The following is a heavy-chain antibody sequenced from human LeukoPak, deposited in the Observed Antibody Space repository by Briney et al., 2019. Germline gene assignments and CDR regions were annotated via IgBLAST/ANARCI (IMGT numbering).Heavy chain of an antibody. V-gene: IGHV6-1*01. CDR3: ARVEERLGGYSYGYYYYMDV. J-gene: IGHJ6*03. D-gene: IGHD5-18*01. Sequence: SQTLSLTCAISGDSVSSNSAAWNWIRQSPSRGLEWLGRTYYRSKWYNDYAVSVKSRITINPDTSKNQFSLQLNSVTPEDTAVYYCARVEERLGGYSYGYYYYMDVWGKGTTVTVSS. CDR2: TYYRSKWYN. CDR1: GDSVSSNSAA.